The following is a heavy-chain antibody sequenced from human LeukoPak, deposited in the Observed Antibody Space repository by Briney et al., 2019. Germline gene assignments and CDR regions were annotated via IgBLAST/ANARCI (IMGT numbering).Heavy chain of an antibody. CDR1: GFTVSSNY. CDR2: IYSGGST. V-gene: IGHV3-53*01. J-gene: IGHJ4*02. D-gene: IGHD3-22*01. CDR3: ASVWYYYDSSGRPLGDFDY. Sequence: GGSLRLSCAASGFTVSSNYMSWVRQAPGKGLEWVSVIYSGGSTYYADSVKGRFTISRDNSKNTLYLQMNSLRAEDTAVYYCASVWYYYDSSGRPLGDFDYWGQGTLVTVSS.